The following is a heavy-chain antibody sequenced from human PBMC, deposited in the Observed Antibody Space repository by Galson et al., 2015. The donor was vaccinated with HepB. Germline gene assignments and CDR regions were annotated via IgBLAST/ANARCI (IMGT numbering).Heavy chain of an antibody. CDR1: GYSFTDYW. CDR3: ARQKSFDSSGCCGMDV. Sequence: QSGAEVKKPGESLKISCKGSGYSFTDYWIGWVRQMPGKGLEWMGLIYPADSDTRYSPSFQGQVTISADKSITTAYLQWGSLKASDTAMYYCARQKSFDSSGCCGMDVWGQGTTVTVSS. D-gene: IGHD3-22*01. V-gene: IGHV5-51*01. J-gene: IGHJ6*02. CDR2: IYPADSDT.